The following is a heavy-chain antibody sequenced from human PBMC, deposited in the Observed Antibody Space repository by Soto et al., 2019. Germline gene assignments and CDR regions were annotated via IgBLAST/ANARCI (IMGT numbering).Heavy chain of an antibody. V-gene: IGHV3-30-3*01. CDR1: GFAFNNYS. Sequence: QVQLVESGGGVVRPGRSLRLSCAASGFAFNNYSMHWVRQAPGKGLEWVAIMAFDGSNKYTADSVKGRFTISRDNSKNILYLQMSSLRPEDTAVYFCARDRAPYVYFYYGMDVWGQGTTVIVSS. CDR2: MAFDGSNK. CDR3: ARDRAPYVYFYYGMDV. D-gene: IGHD3-10*02. J-gene: IGHJ6*02.